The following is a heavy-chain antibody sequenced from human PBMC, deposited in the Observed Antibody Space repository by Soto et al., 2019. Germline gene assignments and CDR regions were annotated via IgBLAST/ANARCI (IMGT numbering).Heavy chain of an antibody. V-gene: IGHV4-34*01. CDR2: INHSGGT. Sequence: SETLSLTCAVYGGSFSGYYWSWIRQPPGKGLEWIGEINHSGGTNYNPSLKSRVTISVDTSKNQFSLKLSSVTAADTAVYYCARVRRDFDWLSPFDYWGQGTLVTVSS. CDR1: GGSFSGYY. J-gene: IGHJ4*02. D-gene: IGHD3-9*01. CDR3: ARVRRDFDWLSPFDY.